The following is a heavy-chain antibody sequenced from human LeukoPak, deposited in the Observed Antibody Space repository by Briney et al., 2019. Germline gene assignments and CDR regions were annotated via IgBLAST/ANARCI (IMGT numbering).Heavy chain of an antibody. D-gene: IGHD3-10*01. V-gene: IGHV3-15*01. CDR1: GFTFSSAW. CDR2: IKSKTDGGTT. Sequence: PGGSLRLSCAASGFTFSSAWMSWVRQAPGKGLEWVGRIKSKTDGGTTDYAAPVKGRFTISRDDSKNTLYLQMNSLKTEDPAVYYCTTGGVLLWFGEMDYWGQGTLVTVSS. CDR3: TTGGVLLWFGEMDY. J-gene: IGHJ4*02.